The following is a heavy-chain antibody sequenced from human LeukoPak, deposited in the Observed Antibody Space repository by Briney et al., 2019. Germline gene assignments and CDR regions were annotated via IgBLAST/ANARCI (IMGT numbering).Heavy chain of an antibody. V-gene: IGHV4-38-2*02. J-gene: IGHJ4*02. Sequence: SETLSLTCTVSGYSISSGYYWGWIRQPPGKGLEWIGSIYHSGSTYYNPSLKSRVTISVDTSKNQFSLKLSSVTAADTAVYYCGRGRCSSTSCYVDYWGQGTLVTVSS. CDR3: GRGRCSSTSCYVDY. CDR1: GYSISSGYY. CDR2: IYHSGST. D-gene: IGHD2-2*01.